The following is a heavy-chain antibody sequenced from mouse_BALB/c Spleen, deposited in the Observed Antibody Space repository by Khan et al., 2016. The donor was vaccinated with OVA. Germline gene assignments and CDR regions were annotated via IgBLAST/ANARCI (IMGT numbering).Heavy chain of an antibody. J-gene: IGHJ3*01. CDR3: ASHLTESCAY. CDR2: ISSGGDYT. Sequence: EVELVESGGDLVKPGGSLKLTCAASGFTFSSYSMSWVRQTPDKRQVSVATISSGGDYTYYPDSVKGRFNISRDNARNTLYLQMSSLKSEDTGMYYCASHLTESCAYWGQVTLVTVSA. V-gene: IGHV5-6*01. D-gene: IGHD4-1*01. CDR1: GFTFSSYS.